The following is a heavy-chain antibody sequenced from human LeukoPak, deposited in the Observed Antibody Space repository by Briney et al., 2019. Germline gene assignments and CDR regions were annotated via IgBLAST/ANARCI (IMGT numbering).Heavy chain of an antibody. J-gene: IGHJ5*02. V-gene: IGHV4-4*07. CDR1: GDSISRYY. CDR2: IYNGGII. Sequence: TSETLSLTCTVSGDSISRYYWSWIRQPAGKGLEWIGRIYNGGIITYNPSLKSRVTMSIDTSNNQFSLRLRFVTAADTAVYYCARDSGTTGEVKFDPWGQGTLVTVSS. D-gene: IGHD3-10*01. CDR3: ARDSGTTGEVKFDP.